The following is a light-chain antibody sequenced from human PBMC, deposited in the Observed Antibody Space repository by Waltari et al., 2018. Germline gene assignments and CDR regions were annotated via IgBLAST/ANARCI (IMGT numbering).Light chain of an antibody. CDR2: DVY. J-gene: IGLJ3*02. CDR1: SSDIGHYNL. V-gene: IGLV2-23*02. CDR3: SSYAGSAISV. Sequence: QSALTQTATVSGSPGQSITISCSGTSSDIGHYNLVSWYQQHPGKAPTLIIYDVYKRPSGVSNRFTGSKSGNTAFLAISGLQTADEADYYCSSYAGSAISVFGGGTKLTVL.